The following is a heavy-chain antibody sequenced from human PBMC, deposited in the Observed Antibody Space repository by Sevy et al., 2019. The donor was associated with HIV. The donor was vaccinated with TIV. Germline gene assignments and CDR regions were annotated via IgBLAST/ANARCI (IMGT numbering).Heavy chain of an antibody. CDR2: ISGSNTYT. D-gene: IGHD1-26*01. CDR3: AREVGAYLDY. V-gene: IGHV3-11*06. J-gene: IGHJ4*02. CDR1: GFTFSDHY. Sequence: LSLTCAASGFTFSDHYMSWIRQAPGKGLEWISYISGSNTYTNYAHSVKGRFTISRDNAKNSLYLQMNYLRAEDAAMYYCAREVGAYLDYWGQGTLVTVSS.